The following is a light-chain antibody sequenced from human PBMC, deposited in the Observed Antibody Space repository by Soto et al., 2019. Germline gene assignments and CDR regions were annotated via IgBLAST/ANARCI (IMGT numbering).Light chain of an antibody. J-gene: IGKJ1*01. CDR3: QQRGNWPLT. Sequence: DIQMTQSTSSLSASVGDRVTITCRASQSISSYLNWYQQKPGKAPKLLIYAASSLQSGVPSRFSGSGSRTDFTLTISSLEPEDFAVYYCQQRGNWPLTFGQGTKVDIK. V-gene: IGKV1-39*01. CDR1: QSISSY. CDR2: AAS.